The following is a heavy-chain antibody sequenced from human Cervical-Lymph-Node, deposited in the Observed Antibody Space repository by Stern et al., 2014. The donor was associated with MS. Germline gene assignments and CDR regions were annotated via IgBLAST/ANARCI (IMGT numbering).Heavy chain of an antibody. CDR1: GYTFTGYY. CDR2: INPNSGDT. D-gene: IGHD5-24*01. J-gene: IGHJ6*02. CDR3: ARDLSEINYYYYGMDV. Sequence: VQLVQSGAEVKKPGASVKVSCRASGYTFTGYYMHWVRQAPGQGLEWMGQINPNSGDTNYAQKFQGRVTMTRDTSISTAYMELSRLRSDDTAVYYCARDLSEINYYYYGMDVWGQGTTVTVSS. V-gene: IGHV1-2*06.